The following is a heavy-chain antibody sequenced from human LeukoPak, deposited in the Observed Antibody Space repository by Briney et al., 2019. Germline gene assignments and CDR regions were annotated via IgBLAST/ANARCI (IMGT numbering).Heavy chain of an antibody. D-gene: IGHD3-10*01. CDR2: TSSDLNVK. V-gene: IGHV3-30-3*01. Sequence: GGSLRLSCAASGFTFRNYVIHWVRQAPGKGLEWVAVTSSDLNVKLYADSVKGRFTISRDNSKSTLYLQMNSLRPEDTAIYYCAREGYYGSGSPPSLYFDYWGQGTLVTVSS. CDR3: AREGYYGSGSPPSLYFDY. J-gene: IGHJ4*02. CDR1: GFTFRNYV.